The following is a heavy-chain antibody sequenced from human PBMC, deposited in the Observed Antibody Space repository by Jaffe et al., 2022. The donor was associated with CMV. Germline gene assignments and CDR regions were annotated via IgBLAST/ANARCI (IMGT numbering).Heavy chain of an antibody. CDR1: GGSISSSSYY. Sequence: QLQLQESGPGLVKPSETLSLTCTVSGGSISSSSYYWGWIRQPPGKGLEWIGSIYYSGSTYYNPSLKSRVTISVDTSKNQFSLKLSSVTAADTAVYYCARRFAAMVTFGAFDIWGQGTMVTVSS. D-gene: IGHD5-18*01. CDR3: ARRFAAMVTFGAFDI. J-gene: IGHJ3*02. V-gene: IGHV4-39*01. CDR2: IYYSGST.